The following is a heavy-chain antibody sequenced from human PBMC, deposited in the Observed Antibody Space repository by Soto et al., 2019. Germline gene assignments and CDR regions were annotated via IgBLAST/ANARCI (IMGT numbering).Heavy chain of an antibody. CDR2: ISHSGSST. D-gene: IGHD1-1*01. V-gene: IGHV3-23*01. CDR1: GVTFTNFA. J-gene: IGHJ5*02. Sequence: ESGGGLVQPGGSLRLSCAASGVTFTNFAMNWVRQAPGKGLEWVAGISHSGSSTYYADSVKGRFTVSRDNSRDTLYLQLNRLRAGVRAVYYCAKWSGIHQGTAGGNWLDPWGQGTLVTVSS. CDR3: AKWSGIHQGTAGGNWLDP.